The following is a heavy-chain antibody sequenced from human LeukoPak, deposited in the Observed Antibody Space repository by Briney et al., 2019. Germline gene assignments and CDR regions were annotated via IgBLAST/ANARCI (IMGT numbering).Heavy chain of an antibody. CDR3: ARDLRITMVRGPGWFDP. CDR1: GGSISSGSYY. D-gene: IGHD3-10*01. Sequence: PSETLSLTCNVSGGSISSGSYYWGWIRQPPGKGLEWIGSIYYSGSTYYNPSLKSRITISLDTSRNQFSLKLSSVTAADTAVYYCARDLRITMVRGPGWFDPWGQGTLVTVSS. J-gene: IGHJ5*02. V-gene: IGHV4-39*07. CDR2: IYYSGST.